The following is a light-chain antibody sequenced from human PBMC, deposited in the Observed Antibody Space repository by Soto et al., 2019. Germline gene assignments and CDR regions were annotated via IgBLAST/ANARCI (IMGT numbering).Light chain of an antibody. CDR1: QDISTS. CDR2: GAS. CDR3: QKSKSAPYT. V-gene: IGKV1-27*01. J-gene: IGKJ3*01. Sequence: DIQMTQSPSSLSASVGDRVTITCRASQDISTSLAWYQQKPGKVHNLLIYGASTLQSGVPSRFSGSGSGTDFTLTITSLQPEDVATYYCQKSKSAPYTFGPGTKVDV.